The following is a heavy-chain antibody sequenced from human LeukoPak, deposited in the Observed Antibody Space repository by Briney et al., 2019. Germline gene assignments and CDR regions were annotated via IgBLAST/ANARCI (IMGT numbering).Heavy chain of an antibody. D-gene: IGHD1-26*01. V-gene: IGHV4-34*01. CDR2: INHSGST. CDR3: ARAESVGATPDFDY. J-gene: IGHJ4*02. Sequence: SETLSLTCAVYGGSFSGYYWSWIRQPPGKGLEWIGEINHSGSTNYNPSLKSRVTISVDTSKNQFSLKLSSVTAADTAVYYCARAESVGATPDFDYWGQGTLVTVSS. CDR1: GGSFSGYY.